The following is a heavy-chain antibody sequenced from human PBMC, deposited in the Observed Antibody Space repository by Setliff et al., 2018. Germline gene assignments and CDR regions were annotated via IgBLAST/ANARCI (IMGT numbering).Heavy chain of an antibody. CDR3: AHTIVGYCSGISCYDYYYGMDV. CDR2: IGAYNGNT. D-gene: IGHD2-15*01. CDR1: GYTFTNYG. Sequence: ASVKVSCKASGYTFTNYGVTWVRQAPGQGLEWMGWIGAYNGNTYNAQKFQGRATVTTDESTSTAYMELSSLRSEDTALYYCAHTIVGYCSGISCYDYYYGMDVWGQGTTVTVSS. J-gene: IGHJ6*02. V-gene: IGHV1-18*01.